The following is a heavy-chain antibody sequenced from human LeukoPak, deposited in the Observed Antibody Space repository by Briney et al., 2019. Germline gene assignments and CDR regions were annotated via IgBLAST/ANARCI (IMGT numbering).Heavy chain of an antibody. V-gene: IGHV1-2*02. J-gene: IGHJ4*02. CDR3: ARVTQTHYDFWSGYPPFDY. CDR2: INPNSGGT. CDR1: GYTFTGYY. Sequence: ASVTVSCKASGYTFTGYYMHWVRQAPGQGLEWMGWINPNSGGTNYAQKFQGRVTMTRDTSISTAYMELSRLRSDDTVVYYCARVTQTHYDFWSGYPPFDYWGQGTLVTVSS. D-gene: IGHD3-3*01.